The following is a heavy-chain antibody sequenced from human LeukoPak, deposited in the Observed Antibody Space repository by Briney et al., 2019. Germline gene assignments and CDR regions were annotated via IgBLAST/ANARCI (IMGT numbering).Heavy chain of an antibody. D-gene: IGHD6-19*01. J-gene: IGHJ4*02. CDR2: IYYGVNT. Sequence: SETLSLTCTVSGGSISGSGYYWGWIRQPPGKGLEWIGSIYYGVNTYYNPSLKSRVTMSVDTSKNQFSLEVNSVTAADTAVYYCASEDLGVAGPFAYWGQGTLVTVSS. CDR1: GGSISGSGYY. CDR3: ASEDLGVAGPFAY. V-gene: IGHV4-39*07.